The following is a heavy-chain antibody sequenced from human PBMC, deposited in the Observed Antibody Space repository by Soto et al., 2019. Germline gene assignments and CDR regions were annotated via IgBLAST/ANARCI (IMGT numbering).Heavy chain of an antibody. V-gene: IGHV3-7*01. CDR2: IKQDGSEK. CDR1: GFTFSSYW. Sequence: GGSLRLSCAASGFTFSSYWMSWVRQAPGKGLEWVANIKQDGSEKNYVDSVKGRFTISRDNAKNSLYLQMNSLRVEDMAVYYCATEGRGLGYWGQGTLVTVSS. CDR3: ATEGRGLGY. J-gene: IGHJ4*02. D-gene: IGHD1-26*01.